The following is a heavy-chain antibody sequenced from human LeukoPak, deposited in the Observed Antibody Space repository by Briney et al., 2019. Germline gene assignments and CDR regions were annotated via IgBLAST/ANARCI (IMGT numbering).Heavy chain of an antibody. CDR1: GFTFSSCW. CDR3: AMGDYFDY. J-gene: IGHJ4*02. CDR2: IKQDGSEK. Sequence: GGSLRLSCAASGFTFSSCWMSWVRQAPGKGLEWVANIKQDGSEKYYVDSVKGRFTISRDNAKNSLYLQMNSLRVEDTAMYYCAMGDYFDYWGQGTLVTVSS. V-gene: IGHV3-7*01.